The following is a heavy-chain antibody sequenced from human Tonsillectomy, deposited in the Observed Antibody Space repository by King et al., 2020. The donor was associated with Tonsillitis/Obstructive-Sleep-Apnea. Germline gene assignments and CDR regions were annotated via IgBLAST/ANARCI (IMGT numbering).Heavy chain of an antibody. J-gene: IGHJ4*02. V-gene: IGHV5-10-1*03. CDR3: AKSYYDILTGYYRDIDY. CDR2: IDPSDSYS. D-gene: IGHD3-9*01. CDR1: GYTFTNYW. Sequence: QLVQSGAEVKKPGESLRISCKGSGYTFTNYWINWVRQMPGKGLEWMGRIDPSDSYSNYSPSFQGHVTIPADKSISTAYLHWSSLKASDSAMYYCAKSYYDILTGYYRDIDYWGQGTLVTVSS.